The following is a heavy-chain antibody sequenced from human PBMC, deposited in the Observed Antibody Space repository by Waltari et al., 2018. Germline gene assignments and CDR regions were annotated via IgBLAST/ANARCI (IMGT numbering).Heavy chain of an antibody. CDR1: GFTFSSYW. D-gene: IGHD1-26*01. J-gene: IGHJ4*02. CDR3: IVGATNLLGY. V-gene: IGHV3-74*01. CDR2: GNSDGSST. Sequence: EVQLVESGGGLVQPGGSLRLSCAASGFTFSSYWMHWVRQAPGKGLVWVSRGNSDGSSTSYADSVKGRFTISRDNAKNTLYLQMNSLRAEDTAVYYCIVGATNLLGYWGQGTLVTVSS.